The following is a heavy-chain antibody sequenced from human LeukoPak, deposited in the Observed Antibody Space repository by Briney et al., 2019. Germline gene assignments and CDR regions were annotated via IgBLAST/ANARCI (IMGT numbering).Heavy chain of an antibody. Sequence: GGSLRLSCAASGCTFSSYAMHWVRQAPGKGLEWVAVISYDGTNKYYADSVKGRFTISRDNSKNTLYLQMNSLRAEDTAVYYCARGTYYDFLTGYLHWGQGTLVTVSS. V-gene: IGHV3-30*04. CDR2: ISYDGTNK. D-gene: IGHD3-9*01. J-gene: IGHJ4*02. CDR1: GCTFSSYA. CDR3: ARGTYYDFLTGYLH.